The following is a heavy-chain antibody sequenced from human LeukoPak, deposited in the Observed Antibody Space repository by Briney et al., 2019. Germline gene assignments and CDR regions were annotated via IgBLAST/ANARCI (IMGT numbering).Heavy chain of an antibody. CDR3: ARHVRFSDRLAPFDI. CDR2: IYYTGST. D-gene: IGHD1-14*01. V-gene: IGHV4-39*01. J-gene: IGHJ3*02. Sequence: SETLSLTCTLVSGDSIDSSSSYWGWIRQPPGKGLEWIGTIYYTGSTYYNPSLKSRLTISVDTSKNQFSLKLNSVTAADTAAYYCARHVRFSDRLAPFDIWGQGTMVTVSS. CDR1: GDSIDSSSSY.